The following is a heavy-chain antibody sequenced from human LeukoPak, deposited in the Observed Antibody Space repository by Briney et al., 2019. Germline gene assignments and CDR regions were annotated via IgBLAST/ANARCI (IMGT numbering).Heavy chain of an antibody. CDR3: AKGWQITVRGWSDG. CDR2: ISGSGGST. J-gene: IGHJ5*02. D-gene: IGHD1-14*01. Sequence: GGSFRLSCAASGFSFRDYAMHWVRQPPGKGLEWVSGISGSGGSTFYPDSVKGRFTISRDNSRNTVYLEVNSLRAEDTAVYYCAKGWQITVRGWSDGWGQGTLIT. V-gene: IGHV3-23*01. CDR1: GFSFRDYA.